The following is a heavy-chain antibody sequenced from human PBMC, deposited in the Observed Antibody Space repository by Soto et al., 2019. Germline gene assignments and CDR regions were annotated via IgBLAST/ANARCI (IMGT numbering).Heavy chain of an antibody. V-gene: IGHV3-23*01. D-gene: IGHD3-22*01. CDR1: GFTFSSYA. J-gene: IGHJ3*02. Sequence: GGSLRLSCAASGFTFSSYAMSWVRQAPGKGLEWVSAISGSGGSTYYADSVKGRFTISRDNSKNTLYLQMNSLRAEDTAVYYCAKPTDYYDSSRYWDDAFDIWGQGKMVTVSS. CDR3: AKPTDYYDSSRYWDDAFDI. CDR2: ISGSGGST.